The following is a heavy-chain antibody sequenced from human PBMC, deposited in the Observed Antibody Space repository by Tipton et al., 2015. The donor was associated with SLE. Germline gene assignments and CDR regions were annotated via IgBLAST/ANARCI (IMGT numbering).Heavy chain of an antibody. CDR1: GFTFSSYG. D-gene: IGHD3-10*01. J-gene: IGHJ6*02. CDR2: ISYDGSNK. Sequence: SLRLSCAASGFTFSSYGMHWVRQAPGKGLEWVAVISYDGSNKYYADSVKGRFTISRDNSKNTLYLQMNSLRAEDTAVYYCARELLWFRGYGMDVWGQGTTVTVSS. CDR3: ARELLWFRGYGMDV. V-gene: IGHV3-30*19.